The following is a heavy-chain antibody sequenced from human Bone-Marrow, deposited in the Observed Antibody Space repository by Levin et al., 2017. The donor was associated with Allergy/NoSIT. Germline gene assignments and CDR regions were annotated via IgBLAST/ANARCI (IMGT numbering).Heavy chain of an antibody. D-gene: IGHD3-22*01. CDR1: GFTFSNYE. CDR3: ARGRSGYYWYFDL. Sequence: GGSLRLSCAASGFTFSNYEMNWVRQAPGKGLEWVSYISSSGNTINYADSVKGRFTISRDDAKNSLYLQMNSLRDEDTAVYYCARGRSGYYWYFDLWGRGTLVTVSS. V-gene: IGHV3-48*03. CDR2: ISSSGNTI. J-gene: IGHJ2*01.